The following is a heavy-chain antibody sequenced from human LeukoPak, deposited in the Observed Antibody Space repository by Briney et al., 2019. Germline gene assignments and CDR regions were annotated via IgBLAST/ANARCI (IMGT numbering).Heavy chain of an antibody. CDR3: ARQGSYSSGWYVVYY. V-gene: IGHV4-59*08. CDR2: IYYSGST. J-gene: IGHJ4*02. D-gene: IGHD6-19*01. Sequence: SETLSLTCTVSGGSISGYYWSWIRQPPGKGLEWIGYIYYSGSTNYNPSHKSRVTISVDTSKNQFSLKLSSVTAADTAVYYCARQGSYSSGWYVVYYWGQGTLVTVSS. CDR1: GGSISGYY.